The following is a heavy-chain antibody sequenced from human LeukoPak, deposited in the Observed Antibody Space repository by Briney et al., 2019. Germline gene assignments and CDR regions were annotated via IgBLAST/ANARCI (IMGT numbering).Heavy chain of an antibody. CDR3: ARGHFWSGYYTSYYYYYGMDV. D-gene: IGHD3-3*02. CDR2: INHSGST. CDR1: GGSISSYY. J-gene: IGHJ6*02. V-gene: IGHV4-34*01. Sequence: PSETLSLTCTVSGGSISSYYWSWIRQPPGKGLEWIGEINHSGSTNYNPSLKSRVTISVDTSKNQFSLKLSSVTAADTAVYYCARGHFWSGYYTSYYYYYGMDVWGQGTTVTVSS.